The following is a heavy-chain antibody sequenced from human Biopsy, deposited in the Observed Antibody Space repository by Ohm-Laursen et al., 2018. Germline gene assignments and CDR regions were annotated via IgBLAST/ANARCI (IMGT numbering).Heavy chain of an antibody. CDR3: AKRGVERGRPLAY. D-gene: IGHD1-1*01. V-gene: IGHV1-69*01. CDR1: AATFISFG. Sequence: SSVTVSCKASAATFISFGISWARQAPGHGFGWMGEINSMFGTTNYAQTFQGRVTITADESTSRAYMEVSSLRSEDTAVYYCAKRGVERGRPLAYWGQGTLVTVSS. CDR2: INSMFGTT. J-gene: IGHJ4*02.